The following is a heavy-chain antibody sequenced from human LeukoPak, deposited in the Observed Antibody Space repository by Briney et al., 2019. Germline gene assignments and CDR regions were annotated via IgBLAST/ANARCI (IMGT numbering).Heavy chain of an antibody. CDR2: IGSKGDST. Sequence: GGSLRLSCAASGFTFSNYGMHWVRQAPGKGLEYVSAIGSKGDSTYYANSVKGRFTISRDNSKNTLFLQMGSLRPEDMAVYYCARDGDYGDYLYFLDYWGQGTLVTVSS. CDR1: GFTFSNYG. CDR3: ARDGDYGDYLYFLDY. J-gene: IGHJ4*02. D-gene: IGHD4-17*01. V-gene: IGHV3-64*01.